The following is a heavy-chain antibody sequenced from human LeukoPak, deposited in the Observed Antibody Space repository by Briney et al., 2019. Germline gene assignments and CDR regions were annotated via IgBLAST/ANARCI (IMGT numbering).Heavy chain of an antibody. Sequence: PGGSLRLSCAASGFSFSSYGMSWVRQAPGKGLEWVSGISGGAVSTNYADSVKGRFTISRDNSKNTLYLQMNSLRAEDTAVYYCAKSGRYCSGGSCYQEASLDYWGREPWSLSPQ. CDR2: ISGGAVST. V-gene: IGHV3-23*01. CDR3: AKSGRYCSGGSCYQEASLDY. J-gene: IGHJ4*02. D-gene: IGHD2-15*01. CDR1: GFSFSSYG.